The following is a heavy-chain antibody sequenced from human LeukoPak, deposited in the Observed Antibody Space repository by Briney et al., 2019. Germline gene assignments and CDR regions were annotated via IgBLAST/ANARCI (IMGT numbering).Heavy chain of an antibody. Sequence: PGGSLRLSCAASGFTFSNYEMNWVRQAPGKGLEWVSYISSSGSTIYYADSVKGRFTISRDNAKNSLYLQMNSLRAEDTAVYYCARDDLDYYDRGADYWGQGTLVTVSS. CDR3: ARDDLDYYDRGADY. CDR2: ISSSGSTI. V-gene: IGHV3-48*03. D-gene: IGHD3-22*01. CDR1: GFTFSNYE. J-gene: IGHJ4*02.